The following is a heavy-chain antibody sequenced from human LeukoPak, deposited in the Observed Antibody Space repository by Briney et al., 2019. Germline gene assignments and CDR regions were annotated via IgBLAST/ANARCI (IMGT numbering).Heavy chain of an antibody. D-gene: IGHD2-21*02. V-gene: IGHV3-21*01. J-gene: IGHJ6*02. CDR1: GFTFSSYS. CDR2: ISSSSSYI. Sequence: GGYLRLSCAASGFTFSSYSMKWVRQAPGKGLEWVSSISSSSSYIYYADSVKGRFTISRDNAKNSLYLQMNSLRAEDTAVYYCARALDLAYCGGDCYFWGSNYYYGMDVWGQGTTVTVSS. CDR3: ARALDLAYCGGDCYFWGSNYYYGMDV.